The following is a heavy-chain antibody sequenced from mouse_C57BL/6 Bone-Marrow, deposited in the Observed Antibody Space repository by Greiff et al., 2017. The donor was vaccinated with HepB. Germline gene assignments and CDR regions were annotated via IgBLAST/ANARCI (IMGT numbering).Heavy chain of an antibody. J-gene: IGHJ3*01. CDR2: ISSGGSYT. CDR1: GFTFSSYG. V-gene: IGHV5-6*01. CDR3: ARHLLTGSWFAY. Sequence: EVHLVESGGDLVKPGGSLQLSCAASGFTFSSYGMSWVRQTPDKRLEWVATISSGGSYTYYPDSVKGRFTISRDNAKNTLYLQMSSLKSEDTAMYYCARHLLTGSWFAYWGQGSLVTVAA. D-gene: IGHD4-1*01.